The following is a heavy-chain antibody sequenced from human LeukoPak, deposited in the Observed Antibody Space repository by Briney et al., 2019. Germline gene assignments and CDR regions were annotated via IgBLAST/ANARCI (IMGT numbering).Heavy chain of an antibody. J-gene: IGHJ3*02. CDR3: ARLAGYWGAFDI. CDR2: IYYSGST. CDR1: GGSISSYY. D-gene: IGHD3-16*01. V-gene: IGHV4-59*08. Sequence: SETLSLTCTVSGGSISSYYWSWIRQPPGKGLEWIGYIYYSGSTNYNPSLKSRVTISVDTSKNQFSLKLSSVTAADTAVYYCARLAGYWGAFDIWGQGTMVTVSS.